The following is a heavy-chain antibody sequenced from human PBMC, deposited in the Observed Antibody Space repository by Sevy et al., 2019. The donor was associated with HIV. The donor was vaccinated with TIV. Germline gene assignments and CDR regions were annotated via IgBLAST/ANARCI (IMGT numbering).Heavy chain of an antibody. D-gene: IGHD6-19*01. V-gene: IGHV4-4*07. CDR3: AGGYPPPPGSGLGGYYGRDV. Sequence: SETLSLTCTVSGGSISSYYWSWIRQPAGKGLEWIGRIYTSGSTNYNPSLKSRVTMSVDTSKNQFSLKLSSVTAADTAGYDCAGGYPPPPGSGLGGYYGRDVWGQGTTVTVSS. CDR2: IYTSGST. CDR1: GGSISSYY. J-gene: IGHJ6*02.